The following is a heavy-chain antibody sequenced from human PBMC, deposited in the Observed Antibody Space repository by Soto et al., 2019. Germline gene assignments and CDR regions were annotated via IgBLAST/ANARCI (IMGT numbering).Heavy chain of an antibody. Sequence: EVQLVESGGGLVKPGGSLRLSCAASGFTFSSYSMNWVRQAPGKGLEWVSSISSSSSYIYYADSVKGRFTISRANAKNSLYLQMNSLRAEDTAVYYCARDHSSWFAFDIWGQGTMVTVSS. V-gene: IGHV3-21*01. CDR1: GFTFSSYS. J-gene: IGHJ3*02. CDR3: ARDHSSWFAFDI. D-gene: IGHD6-13*01. CDR2: ISSSSSYI.